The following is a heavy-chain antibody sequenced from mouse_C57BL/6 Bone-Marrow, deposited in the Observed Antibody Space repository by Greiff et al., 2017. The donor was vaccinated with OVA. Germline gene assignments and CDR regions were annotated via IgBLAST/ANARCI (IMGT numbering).Heavy chain of an antibody. CDR3: GRRTPNLYYAMDY. J-gene: IGHJ4*01. D-gene: IGHD4-1*01. V-gene: IGHV1-64*01. CDR1: GYTFTSYW. Sequence: QVQLQQPGAELVKPGASVTLSCKASGYTFTSYWMHWVKQRPGQGLEWIGMIHPNSGSTNYNEKFKSKATLTVDKSSSTAYMQLSSLTSEYSAVYCSGRRTPNLYYAMDYWGQGTSVTVSS. CDR2: IHPNSGST.